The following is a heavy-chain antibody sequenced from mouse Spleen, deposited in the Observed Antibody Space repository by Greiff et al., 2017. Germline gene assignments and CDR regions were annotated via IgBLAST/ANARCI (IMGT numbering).Heavy chain of an antibody. J-gene: IGHJ2*01. CDR1: GYNFTSYW. D-gene: IGHD1-1*01. Sequence: VQLQQPGAELVKPGTSVKLSCKASGYNFTSYWINWVKLRPGQGLEWIGDIYPGSGGTSYNQKFKGKATLTVDKSSSTAYMELLSLTSEDSAVYYCARRDYGRDFDYWGQGTTLTVSS. V-gene: IGHV1-55*01. CDR2: IYPGSGGT. CDR3: ARRDYGRDFDY.